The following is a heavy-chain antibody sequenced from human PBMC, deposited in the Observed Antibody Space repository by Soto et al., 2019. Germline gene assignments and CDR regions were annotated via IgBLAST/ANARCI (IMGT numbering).Heavy chain of an antibody. CDR3: ARPAAGTSLVDY. CDR1: GYTFTSYY. D-gene: IGHD6-13*01. CDR2: INPSGGST. J-gene: IGHJ4*02. Sequence: QVQLVQSGAEVKKPGASVKVSCKASGYTFTSYYMHWVRQAPGQGLEWMGIINPSGGSTSYAQKFQGRXXMXRXXSTSTVYMELSSLRSEDTAVYYGARPAAGTSLVDYWGQGTLVTVSS. V-gene: IGHV1-46*03.